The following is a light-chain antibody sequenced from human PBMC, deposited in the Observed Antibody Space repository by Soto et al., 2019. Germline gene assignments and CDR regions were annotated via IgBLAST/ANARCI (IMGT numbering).Light chain of an antibody. J-gene: IGKJ2*01. CDR1: QSISSW. CDR3: QQYNSLYP. CDR2: KAS. V-gene: IGKV1-5*03. Sequence: DIQMTQSPSTLSASVGDRVTITCRASQSISSWLAWYQQKPGKAPKLLIYKASSLESGVPSRFSGSGSGTEFTLTISSLQPDDFATYYCQQYNSLYPFGQGTKLDIK.